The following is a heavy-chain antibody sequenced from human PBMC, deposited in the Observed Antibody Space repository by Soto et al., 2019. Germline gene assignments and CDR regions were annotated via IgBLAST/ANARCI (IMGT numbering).Heavy chain of an antibody. J-gene: IGHJ4*02. V-gene: IGHV4-34*01. CDR3: ARGLISGSHYSGGWYYFDS. CDR2: LNHSGSA. Sequence: QVQLQQSGAGLLKPSETLSLTCDVYGGSFSDYIWTWIRQTPGKGLQWIGQLNHSGSANYNPSLKSRVTISVHTSSSQFSLELSSVTAADTAVYYCARGLISGSHYSGGWYYFDSWCQGTQVTVSS. CDR1: GGSFSDYI. D-gene: IGHD1-26*01.